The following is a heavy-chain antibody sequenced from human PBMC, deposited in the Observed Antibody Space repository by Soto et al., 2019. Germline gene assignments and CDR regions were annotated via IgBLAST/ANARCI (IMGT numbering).Heavy chain of an antibody. CDR2: IMPVYPTP. V-gene: IGHV1-69*12. CDR1: GGTFSTSA. J-gene: IGHJ6*02. Sequence: VQLEQSGPEVKKPGSSVKVSCKASGGTFSTSALSWVRQAPGQGLEWMGGIMPVYPTPDYAKKFQGRVTITADESTSTAYRELGGLTSDDPAVYYCARHKDRLQLGGNYYYSLDVWGQGTAVTVSS. D-gene: IGHD5-12*01. CDR3: ARHKDRLQLGGNYYYSLDV.